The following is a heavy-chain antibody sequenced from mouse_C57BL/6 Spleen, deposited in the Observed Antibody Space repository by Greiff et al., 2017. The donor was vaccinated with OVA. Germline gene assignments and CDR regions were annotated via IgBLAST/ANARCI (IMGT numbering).Heavy chain of an antibody. CDR1: GYTFTDYY. D-gene: IGHD1-1*01. J-gene: IGHJ2*01. CDR2: IYPGSGNT. Sequence: QVQLKQSGAELVRPGASVKLSCKASGYTFTDYYINWVKQRPGQGLEWIARIYPGSGNTYYNEKFKGKATLTAEKSSSTAYMQLSSLTSEDSAVYFCARSSTVVANFDYWGQGTTLTVSS. CDR3: ARSSTVVANFDY. V-gene: IGHV1-76*01.